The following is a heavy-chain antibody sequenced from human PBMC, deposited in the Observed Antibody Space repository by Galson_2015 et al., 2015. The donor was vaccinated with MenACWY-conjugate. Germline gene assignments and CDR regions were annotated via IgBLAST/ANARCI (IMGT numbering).Heavy chain of an antibody. CDR2: IKQDGSER. V-gene: IGHV3-7*03. D-gene: IGHD4-17*01. J-gene: IGHJ6*02. CDR1: GFIFSNSW. CDR3: ARGTVNALGTKYYGMDV. Sequence: SLRLSCAASGFIFSNSWMDWVRQAPGKGLEWVGNIKQDGSERYYVESVKGRFIISRDNAKNSLYLQMNSLRAEDTAIYYCARGTVNALGTKYYGMDVWGQGTMVTVSS.